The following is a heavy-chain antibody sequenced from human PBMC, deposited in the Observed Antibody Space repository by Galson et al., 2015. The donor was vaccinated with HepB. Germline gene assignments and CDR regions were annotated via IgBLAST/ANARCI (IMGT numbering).Heavy chain of an antibody. D-gene: IGHD4-17*01. V-gene: IGHV3-7*01. CDR3: VREGDYGDYVGSDYYYMDV. CDR2: INQDETEK. Sequence: SLRLSCAASGFTFSRYWMSWVRQAPGTGLEWVANINQDETEKYYADSVKGQFTISRDNAKNSVYMQMNSLRAEDTAVYYCVREGDYGDYVGSDYYYMDVWGKGTTVTVSS. CDR1: GFTFSRYW. J-gene: IGHJ6*03.